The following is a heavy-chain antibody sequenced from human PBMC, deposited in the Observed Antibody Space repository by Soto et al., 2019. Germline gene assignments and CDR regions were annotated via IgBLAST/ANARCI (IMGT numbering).Heavy chain of an antibody. J-gene: IGHJ6*02. CDR3: AKKAPLFDWLAPSPDNGMDV. Sequence: SETLSLTCTVSGGSISSSSYYWGWIRQPPGKGLEWIGSIYYSGSTYYNPSLKSRVTISVDTSKNSLYLQMNSLRAEDTAIYYCAKKAPLFDWLAPSPDNGMDVWGQGTTVTVSS. CDR1: GGSISSSSYY. CDR2: IYYSGST. V-gene: IGHV4-39*07. D-gene: IGHD3-9*01.